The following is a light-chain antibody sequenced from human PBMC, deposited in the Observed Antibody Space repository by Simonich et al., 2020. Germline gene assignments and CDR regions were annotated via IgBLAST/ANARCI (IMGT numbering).Light chain of an antibody. Sequence: SYELTQPPSVSVSPGQTARITCSGDALPKQYAYWYQQKPGQAPVLGIYKDSERPSGIPERFSGSSSGTTVTLTISGVQAEDEADYYCSAWDSSLSAWVFGGGTKLTVL. CDR1: ALPKQY. V-gene: IGLV3-25*03. CDR3: SAWDSSLSAWV. J-gene: IGLJ3*02. CDR2: KDS.